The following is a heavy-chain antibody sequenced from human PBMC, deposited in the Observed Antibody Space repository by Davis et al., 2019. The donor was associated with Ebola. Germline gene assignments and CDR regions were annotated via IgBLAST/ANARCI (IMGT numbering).Heavy chain of an antibody. CDR2: ISYDGSNK. CDR3: AKDGSGSGDYMDV. V-gene: IGHV3-30*04. CDR1: GFTFSSYA. J-gene: IGHJ6*03. Sequence: GESLKISCAASGFTFSSYAMHWVRQAPGKGLEWVAVISYDGSNKYYADSVKGRFTISRDNSKNTLYLQMNSLRAEDTAVYYCAKDGSGSGDYMDVWGKGTTVTVSS. D-gene: IGHD3-10*01.